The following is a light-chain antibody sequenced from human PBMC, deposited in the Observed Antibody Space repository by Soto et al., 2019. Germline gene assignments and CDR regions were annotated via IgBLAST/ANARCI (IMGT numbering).Light chain of an antibody. CDR3: QQYGGSRWT. V-gene: IGKV3-20*01. CDR1: QSVSSSY. Sequence: EIVLTQSPGTLSLSPGERATLSCRVSQSVSSSYLAWYQQNPGQAPRLLIYGASSRATGIPDRFSGSGSGTDFTLTISRLEPEDFAVYYCQQYGGSRWTFGQGTKVEIK. J-gene: IGKJ1*01. CDR2: GAS.